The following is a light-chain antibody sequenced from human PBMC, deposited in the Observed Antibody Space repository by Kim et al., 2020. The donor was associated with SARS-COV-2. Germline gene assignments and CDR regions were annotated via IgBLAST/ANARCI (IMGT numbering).Light chain of an antibody. J-gene: IGKJ4*01. V-gene: IGKV3-11*01. CDR2: DVS. Sequence: SLSPGERATLSCRGSQSVSTYLAWYQQKPGQAPRLLIFDVSNRPTGIPARFSGSGSGTDFTLTISSLEPEDFAVYYCQQHSNWPLTFGGGTKLEI. CDR3: QQHSNWPLT. CDR1: QSVSTY.